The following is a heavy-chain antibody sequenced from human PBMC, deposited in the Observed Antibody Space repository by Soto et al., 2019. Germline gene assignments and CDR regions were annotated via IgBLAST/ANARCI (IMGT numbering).Heavy chain of an antibody. CDR2: IDAGNGHT. D-gene: IGHD3-22*01. CDR3: ARDLKSESSGYYHL. CDR1: GFSFTSSG. J-gene: IGHJ5*02. Sequence: GASVKVSCKASGFSFTSSGFNWLRQAPGQRLEWMGWIDAGNGHTKYSRNLQGRVTITRDTSTSTVYMELSSLRSEDTAVYYCARDLKSESSGYYHLWGQGTLVTVSS. V-gene: IGHV1-3*01.